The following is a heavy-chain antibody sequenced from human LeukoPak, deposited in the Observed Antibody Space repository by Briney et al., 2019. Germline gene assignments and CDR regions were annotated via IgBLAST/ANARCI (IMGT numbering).Heavy chain of an antibody. CDR1: GGTFSSYA. J-gene: IGHJ4*02. Sequence: ASVKVSCKASGGTFSSYAISWVRQAPGQGLEWMGGIIPIFGTANYAQKFQGRVTITADESTSTAYMELSSLRSEDTAVYYCARLTGYYPDWYYFDYWGQGTLVTVSP. CDR2: IIPIFGTA. V-gene: IGHV1-69*01. CDR3: ARLTGYYPDWYYFDY. D-gene: IGHD3-9*01.